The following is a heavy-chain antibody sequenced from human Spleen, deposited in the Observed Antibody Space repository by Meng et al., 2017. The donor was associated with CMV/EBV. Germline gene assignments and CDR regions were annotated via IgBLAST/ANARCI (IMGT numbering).Heavy chain of an antibody. CDR1: GFTFDDYA. D-gene: IGHD1-20*01. J-gene: IGHJ4*02. CDR3: AKDFSYNWNLIFGS. Sequence: SLKISCAASGFTFDDYAMHWVRQAPGKGLEWVSGITWNSDTIDYADSVKGRFTISRDSAKNSLYLQMNSLRAEDTASYYCAKDFSYNWNLIFGSWGRGTLVTVSS. CDR2: ITWNSDTI. V-gene: IGHV3-9*01.